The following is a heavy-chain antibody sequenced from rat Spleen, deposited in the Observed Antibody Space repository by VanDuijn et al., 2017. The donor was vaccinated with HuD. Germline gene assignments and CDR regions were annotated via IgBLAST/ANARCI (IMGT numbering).Heavy chain of an antibody. Sequence: QVQLKESGPGLVQPSQTLSLTCTVSGFSLTNYHVNWVRQPPGKGLEWVAAISSCGSTYYNSALKSRLSISRDTSKSQVFLKMNSLQTEDTAIYFCAGNFPGITQIGPLAYWGQGTLVTVSS. CDR1: GFSLTNYH. CDR3: AGNFPGITQIGPLAY. CDR2: ISSCGST. D-gene: IGHD1-4*01. J-gene: IGHJ3*01. V-gene: IGHV2S12*01.